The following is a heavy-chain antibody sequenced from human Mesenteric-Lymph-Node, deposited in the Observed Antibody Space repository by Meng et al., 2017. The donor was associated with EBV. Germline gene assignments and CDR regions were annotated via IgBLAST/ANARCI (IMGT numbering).Heavy chain of an antibody. CDR1: DVSTSSYY. CDR2: IYYSGST. V-gene: IGHV4-59*12. CDR3: ARVGAYCGGDCYHPR. J-gene: IGHJ4*02. D-gene: IGHD2-21*02. Sequence: QVQLLAPRPGLSTPSEPLSLSCTVSDVSTSSYYWSWIRQPPGKGLEWIGYIYYSGSTNYNPSLKSRVTMSVDASKNQFSLRLSSVTAADTAVYYCARVGAYCGGDCYHPRWGQGTLVTVSS.